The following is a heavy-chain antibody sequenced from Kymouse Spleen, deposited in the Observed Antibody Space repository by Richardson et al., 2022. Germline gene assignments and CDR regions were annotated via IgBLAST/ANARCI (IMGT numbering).Heavy chain of an antibody. D-gene: IGHD3-22*01. CDR3: ARQDYYDSSGYYYNYFDY. Sequence: QLQLQESGPGLVKPSETLSLTCTVSGGSISSSSYYWGWIRQPPGKGLEWIGSIYYSGSTYYNPSLKSRVTISVDTSKNQFSLKLSSVTAADTAVYYCARQDYYDSSGYYYNYFDYWGQGTLVTVSS. CDR1: GGSISSSSYY. J-gene: IGHJ4*02. CDR2: IYYSGST. V-gene: IGHV4-39*01.